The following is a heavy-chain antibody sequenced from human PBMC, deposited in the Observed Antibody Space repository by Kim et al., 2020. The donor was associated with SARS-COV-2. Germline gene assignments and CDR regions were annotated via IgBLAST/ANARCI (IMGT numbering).Heavy chain of an antibody. D-gene: IGHD5-18*01. CDR2: ISSSSSYI. CDR1: GFTFSSYS. Sequence: GGSLRLSCAASGFTFSSYSMNWVRQAPGKGLEWVSSISSSSSYIYYADSVKGRFTISRDNAKNSLYLQMNSLRAEDTAVYYCARDALRGYSYGYVYWGQGTLVTVSS. J-gene: IGHJ4*02. V-gene: IGHV3-21*01. CDR3: ARDALRGYSYGYVY.